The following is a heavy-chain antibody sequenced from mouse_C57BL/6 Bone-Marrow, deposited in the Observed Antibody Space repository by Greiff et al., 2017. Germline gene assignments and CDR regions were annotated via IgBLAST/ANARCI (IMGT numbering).Heavy chain of an antibody. CDR3: AREAHCLLYFDY. CDR1: GYTFTSYW. D-gene: IGHD1-3*01. Sequence: QVQLQQPGAELVKPGASVKLSCKASGYTFTSYWMHWVKQRPGRGLEWIGRIDPNSGGTKYNEKFKGKATLTVDKPSSTAYLQLSSLTSEDSAVYYGAREAHCLLYFDYWGQGTTLTVSS. CDR2: IDPNSGGT. V-gene: IGHV1-72*01. J-gene: IGHJ2*01.